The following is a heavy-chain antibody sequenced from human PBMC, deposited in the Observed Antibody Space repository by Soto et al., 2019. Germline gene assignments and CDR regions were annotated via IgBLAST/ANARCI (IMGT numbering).Heavy chain of an antibody. J-gene: IGHJ6*03. D-gene: IGHD3-3*01. Sequence: GGSLRLSCAASGFTFSSYSMNWVRQAPGKGLEWVSSISSSSSYIYYADSVKGRFTISRDNAKNSLYLQMNSLRAEDTAVYYCANGVVDPEWLLSSFYYYYMDVWGKGTTVTVSS. CDR3: ANGVVDPEWLLSSFYYYYMDV. CDR1: GFTFSSYS. V-gene: IGHV3-21*01. CDR2: ISSSSSYI.